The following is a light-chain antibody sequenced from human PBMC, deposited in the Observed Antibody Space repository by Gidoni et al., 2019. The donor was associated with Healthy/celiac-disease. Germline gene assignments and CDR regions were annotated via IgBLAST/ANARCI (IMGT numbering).Light chain of an antibody. CDR3: QHYNIWPT. Sequence: DIVMTQSRAPLSVSPGERATLSCIASQSVSSNLAGYHKIPGQSPSLLIYGATTRATGIPPRFTGSVSGTEFTLTFSSLQSEYFPVYYCQHYNIWPTFGQGTKVEIK. J-gene: IGKJ1*01. V-gene: IGKV3-15*01. CDR1: QSVSSN. CDR2: GAT.